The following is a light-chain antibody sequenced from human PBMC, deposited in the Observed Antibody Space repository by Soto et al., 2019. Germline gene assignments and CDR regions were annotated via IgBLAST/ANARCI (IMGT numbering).Light chain of an antibody. CDR2: DAS. J-gene: IGKJ1*01. Sequence: DIQMNKSPSTLSASVGDRVTIPCRASQSISSWLAWYQQKPGTAPKLLIYDASSLESGVPSRFSGSGSGTEFTLTISSLQPDDFATYYCQQYNSYSSGTFGQGTKVDIK. CDR3: QQYNSYSSGT. V-gene: IGKV1-5*01. CDR1: QSISSW.